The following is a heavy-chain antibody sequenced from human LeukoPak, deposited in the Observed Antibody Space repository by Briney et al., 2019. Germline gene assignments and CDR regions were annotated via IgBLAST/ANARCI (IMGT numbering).Heavy chain of an antibody. V-gene: IGHV4-59*08. CDR2: IYYSGIT. D-gene: IGHD2-15*01. J-gene: IGHJ4*02. CDR3: ASDSSGGLDY. CDR1: GGSISDYY. Sequence: SETLSLTCTVSGGSISDYYWSWIRQPPGKGLEWIGYIYYSGITNYNPSLKTRVTILVDTSKNQFSLKLSSVTAADTAVYYCASDSSGGLDYWGQGTLVTVSS.